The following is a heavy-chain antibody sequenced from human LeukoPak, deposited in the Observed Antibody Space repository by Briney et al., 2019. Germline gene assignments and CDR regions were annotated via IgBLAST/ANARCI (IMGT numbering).Heavy chain of an antibody. D-gene: IGHD2-21*01. Sequence: SETLSLTCTVSGASIRSFYWSWIRQPPGKGLEWIASIYYSGDTNYNPSLKSRVTISVDTSKNQFSLKLSSVTAADTALYYCARNSGNFDYWGQGTLVTVSS. J-gene: IGHJ4*02. CDR1: GASIRSFY. CDR3: ARNSGNFDY. CDR2: IYYSGDT. V-gene: IGHV4-59*08.